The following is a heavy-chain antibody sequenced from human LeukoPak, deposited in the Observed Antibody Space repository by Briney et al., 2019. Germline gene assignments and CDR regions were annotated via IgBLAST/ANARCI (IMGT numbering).Heavy chain of an antibody. CDR1: GFTFSSYA. D-gene: IGHD6-19*01. V-gene: IGHV3-23*01. J-gene: IGHJ4*02. CDR3: AKGVRAVAGTSWPN. CDR2: ISGSGGST. Sequence: GGSLRLSCAASGFTFSSYAMSWVRQAPGTGLEWVSAISGSGGSTYFADSLKGRFTISRDNSKNTLYLQLNSLRAEDTAVYYCAKGVRAVAGTSWPNWGQGTLVTVSS.